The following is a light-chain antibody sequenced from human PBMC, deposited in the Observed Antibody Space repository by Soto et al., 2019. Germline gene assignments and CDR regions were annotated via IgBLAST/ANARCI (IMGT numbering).Light chain of an antibody. J-gene: IGKJ4*01. V-gene: IGKV1-12*01. CDR1: QGISTW. CDR2: AAS. CDR3: QQYHDWPLT. Sequence: DIQMTQSASSVSASVGDRITITCRASQGISTWLAWYQQKPGKAPKLLIYAASNLQSGVPSRFSGSGSGTDFTLTINSLQAEDCAVYYCQQYHDWPLTFGGGTKVEIK.